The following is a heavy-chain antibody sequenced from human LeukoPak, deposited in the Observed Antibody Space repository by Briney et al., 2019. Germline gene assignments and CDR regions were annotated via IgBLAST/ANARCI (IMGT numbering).Heavy chain of an antibody. Sequence: HPGGSLRLSCAASGFTFSYYSMNWVRQAPGKGLEWVSYISDSSDTMYYADSVTGRFTISRDNAKNSLYLQMNSLRAEDTAVYYCARDLIVGTTIRYYFDYWGQGTLVTVSS. CDR2: ISDSSDTM. V-gene: IGHV3-48*01. CDR1: GFTFSYYS. D-gene: IGHD1-26*01. CDR3: ARDLIVGTTIRYYFDY. J-gene: IGHJ4*02.